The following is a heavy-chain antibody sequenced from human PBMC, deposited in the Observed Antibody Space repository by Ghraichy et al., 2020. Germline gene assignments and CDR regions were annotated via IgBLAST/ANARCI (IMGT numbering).Heavy chain of an antibody. J-gene: IGHJ4*02. V-gene: IGHV1-18*04. CDR1: GYTFTSYG. Sequence: APVKVSCKASGYTFTSYGISWVRQAPGQVLEWMGWISAYNGNTNYAQKLQGRVTMTTDTSTSTAYMELRSLRSDDTAVYYCARMSSSWDIVVVPAGDYWGQGTLVTVSS. D-gene: IGHD2-2*01. CDR2: ISAYNGNT. CDR3: ARMSSSWDIVVVPAGDY.